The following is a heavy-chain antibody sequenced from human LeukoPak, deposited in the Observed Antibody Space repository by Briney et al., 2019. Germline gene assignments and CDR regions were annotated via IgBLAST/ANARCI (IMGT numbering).Heavy chain of an antibody. Sequence: AGGSLRLSCAASGFTFDDYGMSWVRQAPGKGLEWVSGINWNGGSTGYADSVKGRFTISRDNAKNSLYLQMNSLRAEDTAVYYCARTNPGSNVFDYWGQGTLVTVSS. CDR3: ARTNPGSNVFDY. CDR1: GFTFDDYG. J-gene: IGHJ4*02. CDR2: INWNGGST. D-gene: IGHD6-13*01. V-gene: IGHV3-20*04.